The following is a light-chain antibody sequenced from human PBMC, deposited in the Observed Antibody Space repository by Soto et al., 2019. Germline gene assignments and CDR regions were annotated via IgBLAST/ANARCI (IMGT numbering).Light chain of an antibody. CDR1: QTISSAY. CDR2: GAS. V-gene: IGKV3-20*01. Sequence: IVLTQSPGTLSLSPGERATLSCRASQTISSAYLAWYQQKPGQAPRLLISGASSRATGIPDRFSGSGSGTDFTLTISRLEPEDFAVYYCQQYGGSPSITFGQGTRLEIK. CDR3: QQYGGSPSIT. J-gene: IGKJ5*01.